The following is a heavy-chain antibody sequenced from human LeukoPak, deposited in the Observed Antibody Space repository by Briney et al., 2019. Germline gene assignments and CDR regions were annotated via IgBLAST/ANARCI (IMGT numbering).Heavy chain of an antibody. CDR2: INQDGSVK. CDR1: GFTFNTYW. CDR3: AVTVTTKDY. Sequence: PGGSLRLSCAASGFTFNTYWMSWVRQAPGKGLEWVANINQDGSVKYYVDSVKGRFTISRDNAKNSLYLQMNSLRAEDTAVYYCAVTVTTKDYWGQGTLVTVSS. V-gene: IGHV3-7*01. D-gene: IGHD4-11*01. J-gene: IGHJ4*02.